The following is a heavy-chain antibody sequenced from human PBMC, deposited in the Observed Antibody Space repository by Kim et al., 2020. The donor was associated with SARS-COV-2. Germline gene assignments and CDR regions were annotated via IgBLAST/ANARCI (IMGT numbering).Heavy chain of an antibody. CDR3: ARGYSGYDY. CDR1: GITFSGYG. D-gene: IGHD2-15*01. J-gene: IGHJ4*02. CDR2: IRYDGGNK. V-gene: IGHV3-33*01. Sequence: GGSLRLSCEVSGITFSGYGMHWVRQAPGKGLEWVAGIRYDGGNKYYGDSVKGRFTISRDNSKNTLFLEMNSLRAEDSGLYYCARGYSGYDYWGQGTLVTV.